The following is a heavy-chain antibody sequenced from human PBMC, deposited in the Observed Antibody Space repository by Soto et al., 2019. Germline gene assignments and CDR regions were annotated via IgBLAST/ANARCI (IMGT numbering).Heavy chain of an antibody. CDR3: ARHLYCSSTSCYVPYNWFDP. J-gene: IGHJ5*02. CDR1: GGSISSSSYY. D-gene: IGHD2-2*01. Sequence: QLQLQESGPGLVKPSETLSLTCTVSGGSISSSSYYWGWIRQPPGKGLEWIGSIYYSGSTYYNPSLKSRVTISVDTSKSQFSLKLSSVTAADTAVYYCARHLYCSSTSCYVPYNWFDPWGQGTLVTVSS. V-gene: IGHV4-39*01. CDR2: IYYSGST.